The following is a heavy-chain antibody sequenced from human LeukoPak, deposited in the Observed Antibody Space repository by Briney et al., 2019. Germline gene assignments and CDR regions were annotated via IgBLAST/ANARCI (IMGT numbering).Heavy chain of an antibody. CDR2: IYSGGST. CDR3: AKASGASRPYYFDY. J-gene: IGHJ4*02. V-gene: IGHV3-53*01. D-gene: IGHD3-10*01. Sequence: GGSLRLSCAASGFTVSRTYMSWVGKAPGKGLGGASVIYSGGSTYYADSVKGRFTISRHNSKNTLYLQMNSLRAEDTAVYYCAKASGASRPYYFDYWGQGTLVTVSS. CDR1: GFTVSRTY.